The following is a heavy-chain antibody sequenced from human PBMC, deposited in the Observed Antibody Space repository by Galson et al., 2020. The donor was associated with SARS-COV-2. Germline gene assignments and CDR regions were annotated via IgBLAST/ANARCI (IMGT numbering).Heavy chain of an antibody. D-gene: IGHD2-2*01. J-gene: IGHJ6*02. CDR3: ARAYSYCTSSSCYADYYYGLDV. CDR2: IGTSGDT. CDR1: GFIFSSYA. V-gene: IGHV3-13*01. Sequence: GGSLRLSCAASGFIFSSYAMSWVRQAPGKGLEWVSSIGTSGDTYYAGSVKGRFTISREDAKNSFYLQMNSLRAEDTAVYFCARAYSYCTSSSCYADYYYGLDVWGQGTTVTVSS.